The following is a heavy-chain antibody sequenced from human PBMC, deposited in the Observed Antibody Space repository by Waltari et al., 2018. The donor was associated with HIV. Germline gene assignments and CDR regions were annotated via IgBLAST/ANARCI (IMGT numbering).Heavy chain of an antibody. D-gene: IGHD2-2*01. CDR2: SHYSGST. CDR3: ARPIVVGALGYGMDV. CDR1: GGSISSSSYY. J-gene: IGHJ6*02. Sequence: QLQLQESGPGLVKPSETLSLTCTVSGGSISSSSYYWGWIRQPPGKGLEWIGSSHYSGSTYYTPSLKSRVNISVDTSKNQFSLKRSSVTAADTAVYYCARPIVVGALGYGMDVWGQGTTVTVSS. V-gene: IGHV4-39*01.